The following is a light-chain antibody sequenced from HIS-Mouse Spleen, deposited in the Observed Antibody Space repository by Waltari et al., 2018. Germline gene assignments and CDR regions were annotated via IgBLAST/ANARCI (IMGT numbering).Light chain of an antibody. CDR2: DVS. V-gene: IGLV2-14*03. CDR1: SSDVGGYNY. Sequence: QSALTQPASVSGSPGQSITISCTGTSSDVGGYNYVSWYQQHPGNDPKLMIYDVSNRPSGVSNRFSGSKSGNTASLTISGLQAEDEADYYCSSYTSSSLYVFGTGTKVTVL. CDR3: SSYTSSSLYV. J-gene: IGLJ1*01.